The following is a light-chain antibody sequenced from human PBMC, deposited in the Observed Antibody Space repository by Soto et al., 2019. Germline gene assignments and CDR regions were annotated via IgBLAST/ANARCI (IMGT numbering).Light chain of an antibody. CDR2: KAS. CDR1: QGISSY. V-gene: IGKV1-5*03. J-gene: IGKJ4*01. Sequence: DIKLTQSPSFLSASVGDRVTITCRASQGISSYLAWYQQKPGKAPKLLIYKASSLESGVPSRFSGSGSGTEFTLTISSLQPDDFATYYCQQYNSYSLTFGGGGMVDI. CDR3: QQYNSYSLT.